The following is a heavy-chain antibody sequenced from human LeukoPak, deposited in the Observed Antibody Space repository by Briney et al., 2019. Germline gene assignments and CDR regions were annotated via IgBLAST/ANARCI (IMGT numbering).Heavy chain of an antibody. CDR2: ISSDETNI. Sequence: GGSLRLSCATSGFTFSNYGMHWVRQAPGKGLEWVAVISSDETNIRYGDSVKGRFTISRDNPKNTLYLQMNSLRAEDTAVYYCAKAGGWFGELLQTSADNWFDPWGQGTLVTVSS. V-gene: IGHV3-30*18. CDR1: GFTFSNYG. D-gene: IGHD3-10*01. J-gene: IGHJ5*02. CDR3: AKAGGWFGELLQTSADNWFDP.